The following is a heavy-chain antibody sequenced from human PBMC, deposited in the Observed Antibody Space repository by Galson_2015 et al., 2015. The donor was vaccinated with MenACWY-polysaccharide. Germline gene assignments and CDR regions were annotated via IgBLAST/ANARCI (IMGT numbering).Heavy chain of an antibody. CDR2: FYWDADK. D-gene: IGHD5-18*01. Sequence: PALVKPTQPLTLPCTFSGLSLSTSGVGVGWIRQPPGQALEWLALFYWDADKRYSPSLKSRLTITKDTSKNQVVLTMTNMDSVDTATYYWAHSQTGYSYVDYWGQGAVVTVSS. CDR3: AHSQTGYSYVDY. J-gene: IGHJ4*02. V-gene: IGHV2-5*02. CDR1: GLSLSTSGVG.